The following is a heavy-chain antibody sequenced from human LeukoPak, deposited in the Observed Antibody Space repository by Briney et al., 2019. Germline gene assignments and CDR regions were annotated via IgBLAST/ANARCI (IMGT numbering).Heavy chain of an antibody. Sequence: GRSLRLSCAASGITFSSYGMHWVRQAPAKGLEWVAGISYDGSNKNYADSVKGRFTISRDNSKNTLYLQMSSLRGEDTAVYYCAKGSSRYSSSWNALGLRRTKDAFDIWGQGTMVTVSS. V-gene: IGHV3-30*18. D-gene: IGHD6-13*01. CDR1: GITFSSYG. CDR3: AKGSSRYSSSWNALGLRRTKDAFDI. CDR2: ISYDGSNK. J-gene: IGHJ3*02.